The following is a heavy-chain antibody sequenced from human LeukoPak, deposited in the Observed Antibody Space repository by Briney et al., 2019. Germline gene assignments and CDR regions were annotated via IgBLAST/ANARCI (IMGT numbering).Heavy chain of an antibody. CDR2: ISGSGGGT. V-gene: IGHV3-23*01. J-gene: IGHJ4*02. Sequence: PSETLSLTRTVSGGSISSSSYYWGWIRQAPGKGLEWVSAISGSGGGTYYADSVKGRFTISRDNSKNTLYLQMNSLRAEDTAVYYCAKDSVVDTAMVPDYWGQGTLVTVSS. D-gene: IGHD5-18*01. CDR3: AKDSVVDTAMVPDY. CDR1: GGSISSSSYY.